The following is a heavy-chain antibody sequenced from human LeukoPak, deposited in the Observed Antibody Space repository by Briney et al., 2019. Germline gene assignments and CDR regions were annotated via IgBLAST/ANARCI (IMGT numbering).Heavy chain of an antibody. J-gene: IGHJ4*02. CDR1: GGSISSGDYY. CDR3: ARERREGGSSWIDY. Sequence: SETLSLTCTVSGGSISSGDYYWRWIRQPPGKGLEWIVHIFYSGSTYNNPSRMRRLTISVDTSKNQFSLKLSSVTPADTAVYYCARERREGGSSWIDYWGRGTLVTVSS. CDR2: IFYSGST. V-gene: IGHV4-30-4*01. D-gene: IGHD6-13*01.